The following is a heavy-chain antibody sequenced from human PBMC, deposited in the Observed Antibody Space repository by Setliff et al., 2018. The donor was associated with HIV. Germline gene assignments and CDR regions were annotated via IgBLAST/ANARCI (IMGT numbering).Heavy chain of an antibody. CDR2: INPNSGGT. Sequence: ASVKVSCKASGYTFTGYYMHWVRQAPGQGLEWMGWINPNSGGTNYAQKFQGRVTMTRDTSISTAYMELSRLGSDDTAVYYCARGFTTYYYDSSGYLGYFQHWGQGTLVTVSS. J-gene: IGHJ1*01. D-gene: IGHD3-22*01. CDR3: ARGFTTYYYDSSGYLGYFQH. CDR1: GYTFTGYY. V-gene: IGHV1-2*02.